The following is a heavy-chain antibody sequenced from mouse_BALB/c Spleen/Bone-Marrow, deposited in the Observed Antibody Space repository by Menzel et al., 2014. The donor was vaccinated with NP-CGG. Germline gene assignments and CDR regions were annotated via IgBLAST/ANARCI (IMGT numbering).Heavy chain of an antibody. V-gene: IGHV1S135*01. CDR2: IDPYYGGT. J-gene: IGHJ1*01. CDR3: TRRGSSWCFDV. CDR1: GYSFTGYS. Sequence: VQLKESGPELEKPGASVKISCKASGYSFTGYSMNWVKQSNGKSLEWIGNIDPYYGGTTYNQKFKGKATSSVDKSSSTAYMQLKSLTSEDSAVYYCTRRGSSWCFDVWGAGTTVTVSS. D-gene: IGHD1-1*01.